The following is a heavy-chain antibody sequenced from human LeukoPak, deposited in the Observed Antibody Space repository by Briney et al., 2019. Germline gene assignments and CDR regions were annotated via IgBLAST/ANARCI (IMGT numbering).Heavy chain of an antibody. CDR3: AREGGYSYGPPGY. Sequence: KPSETLSLTCAVSGYSISSGYYWGWIRQPPGKGLEWIGSIYHSGSTYYNPSLKSRVTISVDTSKNQFSLKLSSVTAADTAVYYYAREGGYSYGPPGYWGQGTLVTVSS. CDR2: IYHSGST. J-gene: IGHJ4*02. V-gene: IGHV4-38-2*02. D-gene: IGHD5-18*01. CDR1: GYSISSGYY.